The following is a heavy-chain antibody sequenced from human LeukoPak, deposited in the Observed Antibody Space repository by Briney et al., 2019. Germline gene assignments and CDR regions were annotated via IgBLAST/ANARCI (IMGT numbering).Heavy chain of an antibody. J-gene: IGHJ6*03. V-gene: IGHV3-30*02. Sequence: GGSLRLSCAASGFTFSSYGMHWVRQAPGKGLEWVAFIRYDGSNKYYADSVKGRFTISRDNSKNTLYLQMNSLRAEDTAVYYLAKMALTMIVVPYYMDVWGKGTTVTVSS. D-gene: IGHD3-22*01. CDR3: AKMALTMIVVPYYMDV. CDR2: IRYDGSNK. CDR1: GFTFSSYG.